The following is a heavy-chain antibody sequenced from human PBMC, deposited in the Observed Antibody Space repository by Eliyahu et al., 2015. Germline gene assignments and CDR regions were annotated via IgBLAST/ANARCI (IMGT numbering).Heavy chain of an antibody. D-gene: IGHD6-13*01. V-gene: IGHV4-59*01. CDR3: VIGQLGYFDY. J-gene: IGHJ4*02. Sequence: QVQLQESGPGLVKPSETLSLTCTXSGGSXXXYYWSWIRQPPGKGLEWIGYIYYSGSTNYNPSLKSRVTISVDTSKNQFSLKLSSVTAADTAVYYCVIGQLGYFDYWGQGTLVTVSS. CDR1: GGSXXXYY. CDR2: IYYSGST.